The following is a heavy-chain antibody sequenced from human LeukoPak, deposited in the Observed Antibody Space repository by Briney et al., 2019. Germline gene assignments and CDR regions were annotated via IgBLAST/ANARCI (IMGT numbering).Heavy chain of an antibody. J-gene: IGHJ4*02. D-gene: IGHD6-19*01. Sequence: PPGTLSLTCTVSGGSMSLYNRSWIRHPPGKGLEWTGYIYYSGSTNYNPSLKSRVTISVDTSKNQFSLKLSSVTAADTAMYYCARAVSGRFDYWGQGTLVTVSS. CDR3: ARAVSGRFDY. V-gene: IGHV4-59*08. CDR1: GGSMSLYN. CDR2: IYYSGST.